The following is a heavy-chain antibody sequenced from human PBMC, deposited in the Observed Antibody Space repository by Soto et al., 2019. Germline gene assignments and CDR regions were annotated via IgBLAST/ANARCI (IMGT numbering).Heavy chain of an antibody. D-gene: IGHD3-22*01. Sequence: GGSLRLSCAASGFTFKNNGMHWVRQAPGKGLEWVAIISYHGNNQFYADSVKGRFTISRDNSNNTLYLEMNSLRPEDTAVYYCAKDLSDSYYFDYWGQGTLVTVSS. CDR2: ISYHGNNQ. V-gene: IGHV3-30*18. CDR1: GFTFKNNG. J-gene: IGHJ4*02. CDR3: AKDLSDSYYFDY.